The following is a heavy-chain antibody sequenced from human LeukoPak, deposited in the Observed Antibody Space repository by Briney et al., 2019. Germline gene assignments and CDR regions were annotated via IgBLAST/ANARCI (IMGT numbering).Heavy chain of an antibody. D-gene: IGHD5-12*01. CDR3: TKGNGYTGYDFEY. V-gene: IGHV3-7*01. J-gene: IGHJ4*02. Sequence: PGGSLRLSCAASGFTMSSYWMSWVRQAPGKGLEWVANIKQDGSEKYYVDSVRGRFTISRDNAKNSLYLHMSSLRAEDTAVYYCTKGNGYTGYDFEYWGRGSLVTVSS. CDR2: IKQDGSEK. CDR1: GFTMSSYW.